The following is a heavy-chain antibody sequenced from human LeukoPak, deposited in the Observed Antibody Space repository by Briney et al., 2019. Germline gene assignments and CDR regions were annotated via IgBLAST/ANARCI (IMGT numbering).Heavy chain of an antibody. J-gene: IGHJ6*02. D-gene: IGHD1-14*01. Sequence: SVKVSCKASGGTFSSYAISWVRQAPGQGLEWMGGIIPIFGTANYAQKFQGRVTITADESTSTAYMELSSLRSEDTAVYYCARDRVGRNYYYGMDVWGQGTTVTVSS. CDR1: GGTFSSYA. CDR2: IIPIFGTA. CDR3: ARDRVGRNYYYGMDV. V-gene: IGHV1-69*13.